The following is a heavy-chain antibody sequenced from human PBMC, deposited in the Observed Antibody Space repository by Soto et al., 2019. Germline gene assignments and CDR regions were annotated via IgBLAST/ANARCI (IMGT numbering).Heavy chain of an antibody. CDR1: GGYVTSASYY. CDR3: AAEGRYSGILRWFDP. J-gene: IGHJ5*02. V-gene: IGHV4-61*01. Sequence: VQLQESGPGLVKPSETLSLTCTVSGGYVTSASYYWSWIRQPPGKGLEWIGYIYYNGSTYYNPSLKSRVTISADTSKNQFSRKLGSVAAADTAVDYCAAEGRYSGILRWFDPWGQGTLVTVSS. CDR2: IYYNGST. D-gene: IGHD1-26*01.